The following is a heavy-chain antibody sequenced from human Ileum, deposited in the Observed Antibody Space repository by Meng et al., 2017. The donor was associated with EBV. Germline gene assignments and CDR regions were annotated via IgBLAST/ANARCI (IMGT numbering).Heavy chain of an antibody. V-gene: IGHV4-4*02. CDR3: ARVGQWLPIDY. CDR1: GVYIRSSHW. D-gene: IGHD6-19*01. CDR2: IYQSGIT. Sequence: NGWGPCGCSPSGARSVELGGWGVYIRSSHWWSWVRQPPGKGLEWIGEIYQSGITNYSPSLKSRVTITVDKSKNQFSLDLSSVTAAGTAVYYCARVGQWLPIDYWGQGTLVTVSS. J-gene: IGHJ4*02.